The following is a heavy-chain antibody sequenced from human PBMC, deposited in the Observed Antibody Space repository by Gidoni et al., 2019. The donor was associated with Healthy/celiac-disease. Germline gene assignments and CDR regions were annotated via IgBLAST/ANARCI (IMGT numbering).Heavy chain of an antibody. V-gene: IGHV3-23*01. D-gene: IGHD6-6*01. J-gene: IGHJ4*02. Sequence: EVQLLESGGGLVQPGGSLGLHCAASGFTFSSHAMSWVRLAPGKGLEWVSAISVSGGSTYYADSVKGRCTISSDNSKNTLYRQMNSLRAEDTAVYYCAKGAARPGGYWGQGTLFTVSS. CDR3: AKGAARPGGY. CDR2: ISVSGGST. CDR1: GFTFSSHA.